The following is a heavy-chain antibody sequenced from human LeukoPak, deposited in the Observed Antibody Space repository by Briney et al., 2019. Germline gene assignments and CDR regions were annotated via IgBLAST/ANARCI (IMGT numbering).Heavy chain of an antibody. J-gene: IGHJ4*02. CDR2: ISWSSGSI. CDR3: AKDYYYDSSGLFDY. Sequence: GGSLRLSCAASGFTFDDYAMHWVRQAPGKGLEWVSGISWSSGSIGYADSVKGRFTISRDNAKNSLYLQMNSLRAEDTALYYCAKDYYYDSSGLFDYWGQGTLVTVSS. D-gene: IGHD3-22*01. V-gene: IGHV3-9*01. CDR1: GFTFDDYA.